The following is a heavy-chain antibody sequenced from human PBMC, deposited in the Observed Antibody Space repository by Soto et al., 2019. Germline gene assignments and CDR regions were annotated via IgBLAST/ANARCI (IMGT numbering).Heavy chain of an antibody. CDR2: IVGGSGST. Sequence: GASVKVSCKASGFTLTIADVQWLRQTRGQRLEWIGWIVGGSGSTNYAQQFQGRLAITRDMSTSTVYMELSSLRSEDTAVYYCAADWSNRPFDFWGQGTLVTVSS. V-gene: IGHV1-58*01. J-gene: IGHJ4*02. CDR1: GFTLTIAD. D-gene: IGHD3-3*01. CDR3: AADWSNRPFDF.